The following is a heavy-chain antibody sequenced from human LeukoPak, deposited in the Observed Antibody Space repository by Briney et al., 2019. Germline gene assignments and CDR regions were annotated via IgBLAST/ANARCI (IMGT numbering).Heavy chain of an antibody. D-gene: IGHD3-22*01. J-gene: IGHJ3*02. V-gene: IGHV1-2*02. Sequence: ASVKVSCKASGYTFTGYYMHWVRQAPGQGLEWMGWINPNSGGTNYAQKFQGRVTMTRDTSISTAYMELSSLRSDDTAVYYCARAGVWDYDDSSGYHNGAFDIWGQGTMVTVSS. CDR1: GYTFTGYY. CDR3: ARAGVWDYDDSSGYHNGAFDI. CDR2: INPNSGGT.